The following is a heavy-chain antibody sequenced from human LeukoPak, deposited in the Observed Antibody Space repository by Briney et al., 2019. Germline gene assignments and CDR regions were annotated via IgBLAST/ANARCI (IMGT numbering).Heavy chain of an antibody. D-gene: IGHD6-13*01. V-gene: IGHV3-48*02. CDR1: GFTFSSYS. Sequence: GGSLRLSCAASGFTFSSYSMNRVRQAPGKGLEWVSYISSSSSTIYYADSVKGRFTISRDNAKNSLYLQMNNLRDEDTAVYYCAREVAAAGTYVFDYWGQGTLVTVSS. CDR3: AREVAAAGTYVFDY. CDR2: ISSSSSTI. J-gene: IGHJ4*02.